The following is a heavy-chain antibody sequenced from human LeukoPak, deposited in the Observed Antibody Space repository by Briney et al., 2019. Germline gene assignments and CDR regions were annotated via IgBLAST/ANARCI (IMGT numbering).Heavy chain of an antibody. Sequence: GGSLRLSCAASGFTFSSYSMNWVRQAPGKGLEWVSAISGSGGSTYYADSVKGRFTISRDNSKSTLYLQMNSLRAEDTAVYYCAKDAHYISGNMDVWGKGTTVTVSS. CDR1: GFTFSSYS. V-gene: IGHV3-23*01. J-gene: IGHJ6*03. CDR3: AKDAHYISGNMDV. CDR2: ISGSGGST. D-gene: IGHD3-16*01.